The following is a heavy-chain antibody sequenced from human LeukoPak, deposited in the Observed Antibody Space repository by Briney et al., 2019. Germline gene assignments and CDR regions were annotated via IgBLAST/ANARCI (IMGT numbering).Heavy chain of an antibody. D-gene: IGHD3-22*01. V-gene: IGHV3-30*04. CDR2: ISYDGSNK. Sequence: GGSLRLSCAASGFTFSSYAMHWVRQAPGKGLEWVAVISYDGSNKYYADSVKGRFTISRDNSKNTLYLQMNSLRAEDTAVYYCARDGYYYESSGYYHYYYYGMDVWGQGTTVTVSS. CDR3: ARDGYYYESSGYYHYYYYGMDV. J-gene: IGHJ6*02. CDR1: GFTFSSYA.